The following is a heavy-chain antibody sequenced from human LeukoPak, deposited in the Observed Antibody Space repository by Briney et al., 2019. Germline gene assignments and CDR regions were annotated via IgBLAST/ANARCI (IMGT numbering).Heavy chain of an antibody. V-gene: IGHV3-23*01. J-gene: IGHJ4*02. CDR3: ASLGYCSSTSCYTAAPFDY. D-gene: IGHD2-2*02. CDR1: GFTFTSYA. Sequence: GGSLRLSCAASGFTFTSYAMIWVRQAPGKGLEWVSGISGSGGSTYYADSVKGRFTISRDNSKNTLYLQMNSLRTEDTAVYYCASLGYCSSTSCYTAAPFDYWGQGTLVTVSS. CDR2: ISGSGGST.